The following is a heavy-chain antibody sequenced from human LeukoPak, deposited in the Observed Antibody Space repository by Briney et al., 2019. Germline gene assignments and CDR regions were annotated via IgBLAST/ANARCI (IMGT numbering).Heavy chain of an antibody. CDR2: VNPHSGAT. J-gene: IGHJ4*02. D-gene: IGHD3-3*01. CDR3: ARTFWSGYSFDY. V-gene: IGHV1-2*02. CDR1: GYTFSHYS. Sequence: ASVKVSCKASGYTFSHYSMHWVRQAPGQGLEWMGWVNPHSGATTYAQNFQGRATMTRDTSTSTAYMELSRLRSDDTAVYYCARTFWSGYSFDYWGQGTLVTVSS.